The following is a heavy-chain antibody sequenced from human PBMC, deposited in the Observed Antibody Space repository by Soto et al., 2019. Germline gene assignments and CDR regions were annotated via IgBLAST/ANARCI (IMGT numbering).Heavy chain of an antibody. J-gene: IGHJ4*02. CDR2: ISGSGGST. D-gene: IGHD3-22*01. CDR1: GFTFSSYA. V-gene: IGHV3-23*01. CDR3: AKGPYYDSSGYYPFDY. Sequence: PGGSLRLSCAASGFTFSSYAMSWVRQAPGKGLEWVSAISGSGGSTYYADSVKGRFTISRDNSKNTLYLQMNSLRAEDTAVYYCAKGPYYDSSGYYPFDYWGQGTLVTVSS.